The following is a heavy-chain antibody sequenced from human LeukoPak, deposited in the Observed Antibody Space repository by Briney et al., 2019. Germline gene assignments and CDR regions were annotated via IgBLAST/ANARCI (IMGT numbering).Heavy chain of an antibody. CDR2: ISSSSSYI. V-gene: IGHV3-21*01. D-gene: IGHD1-26*01. CDR1: GFTFSSYT. Sequence: GGSLRLSRGASGFTFSSYTMNWVRQAPGKGLEWVSSISSSSSYIFYTDSVKGRFTISRDNAKNSLYLQMNSLRAEDTAVYYCASLGPAAIVGAPWGQGTLVTVSS. CDR3: ASLGPAAIVGAP. J-gene: IGHJ5*02.